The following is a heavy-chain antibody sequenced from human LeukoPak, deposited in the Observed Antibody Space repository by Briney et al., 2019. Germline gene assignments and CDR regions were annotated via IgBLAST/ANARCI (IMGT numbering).Heavy chain of an antibody. D-gene: IGHD3-10*01. CDR3: AKGYYYGSGSYYKGTDY. V-gene: IGHV3-23*01. CDR2: IRVTGGSA. Sequence: GGSLKLSFPAFGLPFSDYALTWSRKPQGKGLEGSQAIRVTGGSAYYADSVKGRFTISRDNSKSTLYLQMNSLRAEDTAVYYCAKGYYYGSGSYYKGTDYWGQGTLVTVSS. CDR1: GLPFSDYA. J-gene: IGHJ4*02.